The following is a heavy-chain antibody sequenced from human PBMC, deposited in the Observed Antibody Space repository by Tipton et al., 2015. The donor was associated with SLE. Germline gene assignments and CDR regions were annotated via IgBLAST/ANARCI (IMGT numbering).Heavy chain of an antibody. CDR1: GASISRSDYY. Sequence: TLSLTCTVSGASISRSDYYWGWIRQPPGKGLEWIASIYYHGNTYYNPSLKSRVNISLDTSKNQFFLNLTSVIAADTAVYYCARLPDYFDHWGQGALVTVSS. CDR2: IYYHGNT. J-gene: IGHJ4*02. CDR3: ARLPDYFDH. V-gene: IGHV4-39*07.